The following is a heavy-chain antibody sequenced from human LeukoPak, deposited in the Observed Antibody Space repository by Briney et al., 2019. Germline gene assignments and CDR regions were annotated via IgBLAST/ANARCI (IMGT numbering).Heavy chain of an antibody. V-gene: IGHV1-69*04. CDR3: AREVGYYDSSATDY. D-gene: IGHD3-22*01. CDR2: IIPILGIA. CDR1: GGTFSSYA. Sequence: SVKVSCTASGGTFSSYAISWVRQAPGQGLEWMGRIIPILGIANYAQKFQGRVTITADKSTSTAYMELSSLRSEDTAVYYCAREVGYYDSSATDYWGQGTLVTVSS. J-gene: IGHJ4*02.